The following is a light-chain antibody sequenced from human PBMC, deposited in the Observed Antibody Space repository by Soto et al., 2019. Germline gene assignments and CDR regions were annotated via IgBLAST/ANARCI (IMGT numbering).Light chain of an antibody. CDR3: QQYGSSPLT. J-gene: IGKJ4*01. CDR1: QTVSSGF. CDR2: GAS. Sequence: EIVLTQSPGTLSVSPGERATVSCRASQTVSSGFLAWYQQKVGQAPRLLIYGASTRATGTPDRFSGSASGTDFTLTISRLEPEDFAVYYCQQYGSSPLTFGGGTKV. V-gene: IGKV3-20*01.